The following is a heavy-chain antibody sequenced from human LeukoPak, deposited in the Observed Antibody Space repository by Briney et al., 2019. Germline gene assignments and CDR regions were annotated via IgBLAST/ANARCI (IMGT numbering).Heavy chain of an antibody. CDR3: ARDPTPLIAAADY. D-gene: IGHD6-13*01. J-gene: IGHJ4*02. CDR1: GGTFSSYA. Sequence: SVKVSCKASGGTFSSYAISWVRQAPGQGLEWMGGLIPIFGTANYAQKFQGRVTITADESTSTAYMELSSLRSEDTAVYYCARDPTPLIAAADYWGQGTLVTVSS. V-gene: IGHV1-69*13. CDR2: LIPIFGTA.